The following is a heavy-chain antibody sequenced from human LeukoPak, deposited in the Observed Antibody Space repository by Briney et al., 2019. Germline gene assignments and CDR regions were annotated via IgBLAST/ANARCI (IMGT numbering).Heavy chain of an antibody. CDR2: ITWDGANT. CDR1: GFAFNEYT. J-gene: IGHJ4*02. Sequence: GGSLRLSCVASGFAFNEYTMHWVRQAPGKGLEWVSLITWDGANTYYADSVKGRFIISRDNSKNSLYLQMNSLSTEDTALYYCGKDLAGSYLLDYWGQGTLVTVSS. D-gene: IGHD1-26*01. CDR3: GKDLAGSYLLDY. V-gene: IGHV3-43*01.